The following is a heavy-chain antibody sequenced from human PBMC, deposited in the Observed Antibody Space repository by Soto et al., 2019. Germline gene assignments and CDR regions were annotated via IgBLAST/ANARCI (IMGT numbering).Heavy chain of an antibody. D-gene: IGHD3-3*01. CDR2: VYHTGRT. J-gene: IGHJ4*02. CDR1: GGAFKSGSYS. CDR3: ARDFAYFDS. Sequence: QVQLQESGTGLVKPSETLSLTCTVSGGAFKSGSYSWSWIRQPPGKGLEWIGYVYHTGRTSYNPSLKSRVYISMDTSKNQFSLNLDSVTAADTAVYFCARDFAYFDSWGQGTLVTVSS. V-gene: IGHV4-61*01.